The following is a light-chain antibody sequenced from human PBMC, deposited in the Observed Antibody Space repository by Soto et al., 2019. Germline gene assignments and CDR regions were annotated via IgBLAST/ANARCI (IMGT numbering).Light chain of an antibody. V-gene: IGLV2-11*01. CDR2: DVS. CDR1: GSDVGDYDF. J-gene: IGLJ2*01. CDR3: CSFAGTYTVV. Sequence: QSVLTQPRSVSGSPGQSGTISCTGTGSDVGDYDFVSWYQQHPGKAPKLMIYDVSKRPSGVPDRFSGSKSGSTASLTISGLQADDEADYYCCSFAGTYTVVFGGGTKLTVL.